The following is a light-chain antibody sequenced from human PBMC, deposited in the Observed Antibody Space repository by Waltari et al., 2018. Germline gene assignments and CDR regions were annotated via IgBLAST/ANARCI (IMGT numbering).Light chain of an antibody. CDR1: QGISNW. Sequence: DIQMTQSPSSLSASVGDRVTITCQASQGISNWLAWYQQKPGKAPNLLIYAASSLQSGVPSRFSGSGSGTEFTLTISSLQPEDFATYYCQQHNSYPLTCGGGTKVEIK. J-gene: IGKJ4*01. CDR2: AAS. V-gene: IGKV1-12*01. CDR3: QQHNSYPLT.